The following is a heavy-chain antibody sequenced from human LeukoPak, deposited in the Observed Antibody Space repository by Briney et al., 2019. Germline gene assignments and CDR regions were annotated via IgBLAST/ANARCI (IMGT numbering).Heavy chain of an antibody. CDR1: GFTLEDFG. CDR3: ARDFGVETYYYDSSGYFDAFDI. Sequence: PGGSLRLSCEASGFTLEDFGMSWVRQVPGKGLEWVAGINRNGDISGHADSVKGRFTISRDNAKNSLYLQMNSLRAEDTAVYYCARDFGVETYYYDSSGYFDAFDIWGQGTTVTVSS. D-gene: IGHD3-22*01. J-gene: IGHJ3*02. CDR2: INRNGDIS. V-gene: IGHV3-20*04.